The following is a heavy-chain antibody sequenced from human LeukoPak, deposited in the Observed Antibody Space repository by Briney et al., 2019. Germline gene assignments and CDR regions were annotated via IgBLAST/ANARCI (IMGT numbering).Heavy chain of an antibody. CDR2: INSDGSST. D-gene: IGHD3-22*01. J-gene: IGHJ4*02. CDR1: GFTFSSYW. V-gene: IGHV3-74*01. Sequence: GGSLRLSCAASGFTFSSYWMHWVRQAPGKGLVRVSRINSDGSSTSYADSVKGRFTISRDNAKNTLYLQMNSLRAEDTAVYYCARGRSSARGNDYWGQGTLVTVSS. CDR3: ARGRSSARGNDY.